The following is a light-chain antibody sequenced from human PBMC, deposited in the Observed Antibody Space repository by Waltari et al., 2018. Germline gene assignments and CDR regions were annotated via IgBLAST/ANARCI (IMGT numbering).Light chain of an antibody. CDR1: GLRSYY. V-gene: IGLV3-19*01. CDR3: HSRDASGVGGS. J-gene: IGLJ2*01. Sequence: SSELTQDPAVSVAMGQTVTTPCQGNGLRSYYASWYQQRPGQAPILIMYDKNNRPSGVPDRFSGSNSDNTASLTITGAQAEDEADYYCHSRDASGVGGSFGGGTKLTVL. CDR2: DKN.